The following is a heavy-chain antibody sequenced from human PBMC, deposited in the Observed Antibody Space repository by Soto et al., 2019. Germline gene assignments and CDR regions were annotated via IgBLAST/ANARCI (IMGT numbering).Heavy chain of an antibody. D-gene: IGHD6-13*01. CDR3: AKDLTGSSWYGPNWFDP. CDR1: GFTFSSYG. CDR2: ISNDGSNK. J-gene: IGHJ5*02. V-gene: IGHV3-30*18. Sequence: GGSLRLSCAASGFTFSSYGMHWVRQAPGKGLEWVAVISNDGSNKYYADSVKGRFTISRDNSKNTLYLQMNSLRAEDTAGYYCAKDLTGSSWYGPNWFDPWGQGTLVTVSS.